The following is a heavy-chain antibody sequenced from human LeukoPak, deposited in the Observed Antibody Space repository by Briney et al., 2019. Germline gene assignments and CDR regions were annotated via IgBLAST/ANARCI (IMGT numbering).Heavy chain of an antibody. D-gene: IGHD5-18*01. CDR3: ARVADGKGYPFDY. CDR2: IYYSGST. J-gene: IGHJ4*02. Sequence: SETLSVTCTVSGGSISNSDYSWGWIRQPPGKGLECIGTIYYSGSTYYKSSLKSRVTISVDTSKNQFSLKLSSVTAADTAVYYCARVADGKGYPFDYWGQGTLVTVSS. CDR1: GGSISNSDYS. V-gene: IGHV4-39*07.